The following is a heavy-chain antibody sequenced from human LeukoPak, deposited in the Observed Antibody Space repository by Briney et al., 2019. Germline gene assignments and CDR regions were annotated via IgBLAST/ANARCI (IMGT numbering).Heavy chain of an antibody. CDR2: INPSGGST. J-gene: IGHJ3*02. D-gene: IGHD2-15*01. CDR3: ARGGMIVVVVAATRSDAFDI. V-gene: IGHV1-46*01. CDR1: GYTFTSYY. Sequence: GASVKVSCKASGYTFTSYYIHWVRQAPGQGLEWMGIINPSGGSTSYAQKFQGRVTMTRDMSTSTVYMELSSLRSEDTAVYYCARGGMIVVVVAATRSDAFDIWGQGTMVTVSS.